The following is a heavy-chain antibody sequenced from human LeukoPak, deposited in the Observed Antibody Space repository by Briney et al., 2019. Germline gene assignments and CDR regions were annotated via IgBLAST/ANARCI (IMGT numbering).Heavy chain of an antibody. Sequence: ASVKVSCKASGYTFTSYGISWVRQAPGQGLEWMGWISAYNGNTNYAQKFQGRVTMTTDTSTSTAYMELRSLRSDDTAVYYCARGSPYCSSTSCYVGDYWGQGTLVTVSS. V-gene: IGHV1-18*04. J-gene: IGHJ4*02. CDR2: ISAYNGNT. D-gene: IGHD2-2*01. CDR1: GYTFTSYG. CDR3: ARGSPYCSSTSCYVGDY.